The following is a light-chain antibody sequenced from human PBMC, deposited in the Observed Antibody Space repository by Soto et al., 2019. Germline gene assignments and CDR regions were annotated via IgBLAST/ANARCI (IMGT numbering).Light chain of an antibody. J-gene: IGLJ1*01. Sequence: QSALTQPPSASGSPGQSVTISCTGSGSDVGGYDYVSWYQQHPGKAPKLMICEVNKRPSGVPDRFSGSKSGNTASLTVSGLQAEDEADYYCSSYAGSNSYVFGSGTKVTVL. V-gene: IGLV2-8*01. CDR2: EVN. CDR1: GSDVGGYDY. CDR3: SSYAGSNSYV.